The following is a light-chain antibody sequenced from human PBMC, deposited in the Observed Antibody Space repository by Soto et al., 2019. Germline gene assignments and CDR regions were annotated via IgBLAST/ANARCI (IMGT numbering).Light chain of an antibody. V-gene: IGKV1-9*01. CDR1: QGIGTY. CDR3: QHLSSYPIT. Sequence: IQLTQSPSSLSASVGDRVTITCRASQGIGTYLAWYQQKPGRAPKLLIYFASTLQSGVPSRFSGSGSGTDFTLTINSLQPEDFATYYCQHLSSYPITFGQGTRLEIK. J-gene: IGKJ5*01. CDR2: FAS.